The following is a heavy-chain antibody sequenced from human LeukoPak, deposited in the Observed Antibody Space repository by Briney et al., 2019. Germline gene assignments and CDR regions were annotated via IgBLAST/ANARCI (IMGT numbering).Heavy chain of an antibody. CDR3: ARDYGGNFHY. Sequence: PSETLSLTCTVSGGSISSYYWSWIRQPPGKGLEWIGYIYYSGSTNYNPSLKSRVTISVDTSKNQFSLKQSSVTAADTAVYYCARDYGGNFHYWGQGTLVTVSS. J-gene: IGHJ4*02. D-gene: IGHD4-23*01. V-gene: IGHV4-59*12. CDR1: GGSISSYY. CDR2: IYYSGST.